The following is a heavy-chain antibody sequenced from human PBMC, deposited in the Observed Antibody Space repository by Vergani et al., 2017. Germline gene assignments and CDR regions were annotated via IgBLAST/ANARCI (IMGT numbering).Heavy chain of an antibody. CDR3: VRQGYAYGYVDS. CDR2: IYYNGNT. CDR1: GCSISSSTSYY. D-gene: IGHD3-16*01. Sequence: QLQLQESGPGLVKPSETLTLTCTVSGCSISSSTSYYWTWTNQSPGKGLEFIVLIYYNGNTYFDPSLKSRVTMSLDTSKNQFSLTLTSVTAADTSVYYCVRQGYAYGYVDSWVHGILITVSS. J-gene: IGHJ5*01. V-gene: IGHV4-39*01.